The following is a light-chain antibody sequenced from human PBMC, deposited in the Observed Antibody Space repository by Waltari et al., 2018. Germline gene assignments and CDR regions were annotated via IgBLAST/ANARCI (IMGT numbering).Light chain of an antibody. CDR3: SSYTSSSIDWV. V-gene: IGLV2-14*01. CDR2: DVT. J-gene: IGLJ3*02. CDR1: TSAIGESNY. Sequence: QSALTQPASVSGSPGQSIPIPCTGTTSAIGESNYVSWYQQHPGKAPKLMIYDVTNRPSGVSTRFSGSKSGNTASLTISGLQAEDEADYYCSSYTSSSIDWVFGGGTKLTVL.